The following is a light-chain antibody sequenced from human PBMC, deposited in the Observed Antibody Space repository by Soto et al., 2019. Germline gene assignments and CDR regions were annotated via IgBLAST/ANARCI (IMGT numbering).Light chain of an antibody. J-gene: IGLJ1*01. CDR3: SSYSSISTAI. Sequence: QSALTQPASVSGSPGQSITISCIGTSSDVGGYNYVSWYQQFPGKAPKLMIYEVSNRPSGVSNRFSGSKSGNTASLTISGLQAEGEADYYCSSYSSISTAIFGTGTKVTVL. V-gene: IGLV2-14*01. CDR2: EVS. CDR1: SSDVGGYNY.